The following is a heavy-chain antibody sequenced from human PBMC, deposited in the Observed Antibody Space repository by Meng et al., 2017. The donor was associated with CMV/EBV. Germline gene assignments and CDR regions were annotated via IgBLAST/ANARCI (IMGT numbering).Heavy chain of an antibody. CDR1: GFTFSSYE. CDR3: ARVLQPHYYYYYGMDV. CDR2: ISSSGSTI. J-gene: IGHJ6*02. V-gene: IGHV3-48*03. Sequence: GESLKISCAASGFTFSSYEMNWVRQALGKGLEWVSYISSSGSTIYYADSVKGRFTISRDNAKNSLYLQMNSLRAEDTAVYYCARVLQPHYYYYYGMDVWGQGTTVTVSS. D-gene: IGHD4-11*01.